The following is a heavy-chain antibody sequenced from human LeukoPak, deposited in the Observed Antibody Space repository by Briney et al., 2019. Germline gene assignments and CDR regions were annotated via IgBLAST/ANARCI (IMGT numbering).Heavy chain of an antibody. CDR2: ISSSSSSI. J-gene: IGHJ4*02. D-gene: IGHD3-10*01. CDR3: ARGRDGYYFDY. CDR1: GFTFSSYG. Sequence: GGSLRLSCAASGFTFSSYGMSWVRQAPGRGLEWVSYISSSSSSIYYADSVKGRFTISRDNAKNSLYLQMNSLRAEDTAVYYCARGRDGYYFDYWGQGTLVTVSS. V-gene: IGHV3-48*01.